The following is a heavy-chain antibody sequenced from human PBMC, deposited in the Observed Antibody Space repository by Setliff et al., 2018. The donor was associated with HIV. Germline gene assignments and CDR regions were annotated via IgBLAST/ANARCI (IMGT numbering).Heavy chain of an antibody. CDR3: ARGLPYYYDSSGYYYFDY. J-gene: IGHJ4*02. D-gene: IGHD3-22*01. CDR1: GGSISSYY. V-gene: IGHV4-4*07. Sequence: PSETLSLTCTVSGGSISSYYWSWIRQPAGKGLEWIGRIYTSGSTNYNPSLKSRVTMSVDTSKYQFSLKLSSVTAADTAVYYCARGLPYYYDSSGYYYFDYWGQGTLVTVSS. CDR2: IYTSGST.